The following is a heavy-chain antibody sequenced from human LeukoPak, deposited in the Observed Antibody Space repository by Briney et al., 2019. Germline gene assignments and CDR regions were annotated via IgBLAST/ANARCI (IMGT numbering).Heavy chain of an antibody. D-gene: IGHD2-2*01. Sequence: PGGSLRLSCAASGFTFSSYGMHWVRQAPGKGLEWVAVISYDGSNKYYADSVKGRFTISRDNSKNTLYLQMNSLRAEDTAVYYCARDGDIVVVPAATYPSYFDYWGQGTLVTVSS. CDR2: ISYDGSNK. J-gene: IGHJ4*02. CDR3: ARDGDIVVVPAATYPSYFDY. CDR1: GFTFSSYG. V-gene: IGHV3-30*03.